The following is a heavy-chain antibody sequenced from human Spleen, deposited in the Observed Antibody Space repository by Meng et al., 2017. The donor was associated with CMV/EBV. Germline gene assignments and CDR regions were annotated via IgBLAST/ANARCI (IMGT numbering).Heavy chain of an antibody. CDR3: AKDTAIPKHYYYGMDV. CDR1: GFTFSSYA. J-gene: IGHJ6*02. CDR2: ISYDGGNT. Sequence: GESLKISCAASGFTFSSYAMHWVRQAPGKGLEWVAVISYDGGNTYYADSVKGRFTISRDNAKNSLFLQMNSLRAEDTAVYYCAKDTAIPKHYYYGMDVWGQGTTVTVSS. V-gene: IGHV3-30*04. D-gene: IGHD5-18*01.